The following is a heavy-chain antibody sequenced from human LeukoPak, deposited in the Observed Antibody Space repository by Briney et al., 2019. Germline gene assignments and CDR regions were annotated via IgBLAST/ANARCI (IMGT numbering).Heavy chain of an antibody. CDR3: AKDVGSYSSSSYYDY. J-gene: IGHJ4*02. V-gene: IGHV3-9*03. Sequence: GGSLRLSSAASGFTFDDYAMHWVRQAPGKGLEWVSGISWNSGSIGYADSVKGRFTISRDNAKNSLYLQMNSLRAEDMALYYCAKDVGSYSSSSYYDYWGQGTLVTVSS. CDR1: GFTFDDYA. CDR2: ISWNSGSI. D-gene: IGHD6-13*01.